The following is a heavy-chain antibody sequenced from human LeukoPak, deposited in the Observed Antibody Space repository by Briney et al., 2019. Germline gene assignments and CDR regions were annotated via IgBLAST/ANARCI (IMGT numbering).Heavy chain of an antibody. J-gene: IGHJ6*03. D-gene: IGHD1-26*01. CDR1: GFTFSSYG. CDR3: AKDGPEGATPFYYYYYYMDV. CDR2: IRYDGSNK. V-gene: IGHV3-30*02. Sequence: GGSLRLSCAASGFTFSSYGMHWVRQAPGKGLEWVAFIRYDGSNKYYADSVKGRFTISRDNSKNTLYLQMNSLRAEDTAVYYCAKDGPEGATPFYYYYYYMDVWGKGTTVTVSS.